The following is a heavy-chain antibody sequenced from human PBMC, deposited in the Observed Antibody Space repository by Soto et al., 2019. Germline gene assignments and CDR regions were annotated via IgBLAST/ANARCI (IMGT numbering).Heavy chain of an antibody. V-gene: IGHV1-2*02. Sequence: QLHLVQSGAVVKKPGASVTVSCSASGYPVTAYYMHWVRQAPGRGLEWMGGINPATGAAKYTQTFQGRVTMTRGTSTGTVFMGLGGLTSEDTAVFYWARGGGVGVAGSAAFDMWGQGTLVTVSS. CDR3: ARGGGVGVAGSAAFDM. J-gene: IGHJ3*02. CDR1: GYPVTAYY. CDR2: INPATGAA. D-gene: IGHD3-3*01.